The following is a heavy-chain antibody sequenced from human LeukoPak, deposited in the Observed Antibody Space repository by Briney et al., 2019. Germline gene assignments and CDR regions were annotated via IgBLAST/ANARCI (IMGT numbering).Heavy chain of an antibody. CDR3: ARHGGIAAGGTIY. Sequence: KPSETLSLTCSASGGSISRSSYYWGWIRQPPGKGLEWIGSIYYSGSTYYNPSLKSRVTISVDTSKNQFSLKLSSVTAADTAVYYCARHGGIAAGGTIYWGQGTLLTVSS. CDR2: IYYSGST. V-gene: IGHV4-39*01. CDR1: GGSISRSSYY. D-gene: IGHD6-13*01. J-gene: IGHJ4*02.